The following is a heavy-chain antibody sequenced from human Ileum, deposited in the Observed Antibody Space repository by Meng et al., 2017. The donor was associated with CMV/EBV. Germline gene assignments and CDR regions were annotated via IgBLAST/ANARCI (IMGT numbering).Heavy chain of an antibody. CDR1: ADSFTGYH. V-gene: IGHV4-34*01. CDR2: INYRGSI. J-gene: IGHJ4*02. Sequence: QGQLQKWGAEVLKPSETLSLTHTVSADSFTGYHWTWIRQPPGKGPEWIGEINYRGSIHYNPSLESRVTISLDMSTNQLSLKLNSVTAADTAVYYCVRGNWVSDFWGQGILVTVSS. D-gene: IGHD7-27*01. CDR3: VRGNWVSDF.